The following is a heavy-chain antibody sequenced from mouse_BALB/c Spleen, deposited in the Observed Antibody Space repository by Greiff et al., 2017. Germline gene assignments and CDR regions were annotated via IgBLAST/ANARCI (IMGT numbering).Heavy chain of an antibody. CDR1: GFTFSSYA. V-gene: IGHV5-6-5*01. D-gene: IGHD1-1*01. Sequence: DVKLVESGGGLVKPGGSLKLSCAASGFTFSSYAMSWVRQTPEKRLEWVASISSGGSTYYPDSVKGRFTISRDNARNILYLQMSSLRSEDTAMYYCARDLGSSYYFDYWGQGTTLTVSS. CDR3: ARDLGSSYYFDY. J-gene: IGHJ2*01. CDR2: ISSGGST.